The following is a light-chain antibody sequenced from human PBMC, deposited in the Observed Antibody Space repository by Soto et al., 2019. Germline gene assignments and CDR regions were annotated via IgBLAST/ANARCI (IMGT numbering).Light chain of an antibody. Sequence: DFQMTQSPSTLSASVGDRVTITCRASQSIHSWLAWYQQKPGTTPKLLIYRASTLQSGVPSRFARSGSGTYFTLTISNLRPDGDASYFCHQYHAHPHTCGRGHELEI. CDR2: RAS. CDR3: HQYHAHPHT. V-gene: IGKV1-5*03. CDR1: QSIHSW. J-gene: IGKJ2*01.